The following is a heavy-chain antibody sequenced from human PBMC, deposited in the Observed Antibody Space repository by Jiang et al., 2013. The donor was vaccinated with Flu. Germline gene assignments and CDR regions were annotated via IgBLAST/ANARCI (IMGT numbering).Heavy chain of an antibody. V-gene: IGHV3-66*01. Sequence: SVIYSGGSTYYADSVKGRFTISRDNSKNTLYLQMNSLRAEDTAVYYCARDQRSTTVTPPYYYYYGMDVWGQGTTVTVSS. CDR3: ARDQRSTTVTPPYYYYYGMDV. J-gene: IGHJ6*02. D-gene: IGHD4-11*01. CDR2: IYSGGST.